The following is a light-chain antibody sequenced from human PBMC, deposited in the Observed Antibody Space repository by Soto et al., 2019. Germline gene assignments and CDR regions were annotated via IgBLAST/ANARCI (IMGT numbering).Light chain of an antibody. CDR2: KAS. CDR3: QQDESYPLT. CDR1: QSISSC. V-gene: IGKV1-5*03. Sequence: DGQMTQYPSTLSASVGDRVTITCRASQSISSCLAWYQQKPGKAPKLLISKASTLQTGVPPRFSGRGSGTEFTLNISSLPADYVATYYCQQDESYPLTFGGGTKVEIK. J-gene: IGKJ4*01.